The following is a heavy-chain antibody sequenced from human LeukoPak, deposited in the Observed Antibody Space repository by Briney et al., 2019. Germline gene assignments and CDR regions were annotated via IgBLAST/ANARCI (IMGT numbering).Heavy chain of an antibody. Sequence: GGSLRLSCAASGFTFGSYAMSWVRQAPGKGLEWVSAISGSGGSTYYADSVKGRFTISRDNSKNTLYLQMNSLRAEDTAVYYCAKDIYGSGSYYNPHNWFDPWGQETLVTVSS. CDR1: GFTFGSYA. CDR3: AKDIYGSGSYYNPHNWFDP. D-gene: IGHD3-10*01. J-gene: IGHJ5*02. V-gene: IGHV3-23*01. CDR2: ISGSGGST.